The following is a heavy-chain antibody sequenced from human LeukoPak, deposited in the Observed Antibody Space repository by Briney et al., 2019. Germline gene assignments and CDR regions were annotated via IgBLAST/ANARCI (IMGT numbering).Heavy chain of an antibody. Sequence: GGSLRLSCAAAGFTFANYNMNWVRQAPGKGLEWVSSISSSSTYKYYADAVKGRFTISRANAKNLLYLQMNSLRAEDTAIFYCAKDPPSFHHWGQGTLVTVPS. CDR1: GFTFANYN. CDR3: AKDPPSFHH. J-gene: IGHJ1*01. CDR2: ISSSSTYK. V-gene: IGHV3-21*01.